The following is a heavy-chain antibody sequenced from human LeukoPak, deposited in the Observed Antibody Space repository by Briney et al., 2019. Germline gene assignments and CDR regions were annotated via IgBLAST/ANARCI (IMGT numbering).Heavy chain of an antibody. CDR1: GFTFSSYE. Sequence: PGGSLRLSCAASGFTFSSYEMNWVRQAPGKGLEWVANIKKDGSEKYYVDSVKGRFTISRDNAKTSLYLQMNSLRAEDTAVYYCAQTPHYYADRFDPWGQGTLVTVSS. CDR2: IKKDGSEK. CDR3: AQTPHYYADRFDP. V-gene: IGHV3-7*01. D-gene: IGHD3-10*01. J-gene: IGHJ5*02.